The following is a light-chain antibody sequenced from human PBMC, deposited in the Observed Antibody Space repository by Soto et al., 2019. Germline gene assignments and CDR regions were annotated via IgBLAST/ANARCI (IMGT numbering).Light chain of an antibody. Sequence: DIQMTQSPSSLSASVGDRVTITCRASQGISNYLAWYQQKPGKVPKVLIYGASALHSGVPSRFSGSGSGTDFTLTISSLQPEGVATYFCQKHDSAPWTFGQGTKVEIK. CDR3: QKHDSAPWT. CDR2: GAS. V-gene: IGKV1-27*01. CDR1: QGISNY. J-gene: IGKJ1*01.